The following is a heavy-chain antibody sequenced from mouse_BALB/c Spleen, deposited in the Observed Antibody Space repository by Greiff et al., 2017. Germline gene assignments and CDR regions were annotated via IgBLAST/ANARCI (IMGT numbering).Heavy chain of an antibody. J-gene: IGHJ4*01. CDR1: GFTFSDYY. Sequence: EVMLVESGGGLVKPGGSLKLSCAASGFTFSDYYMYWVRQTPEKRLEWVATISDGGSYTYYPDSVKGRFTISRDNAKNNLYLQMSSLKSEDTAMYYCARDGRGYYDYDDAMDYWGQGTSVTVSS. CDR3: ARDGRGYYDYDDAMDY. D-gene: IGHD2-4*01. V-gene: IGHV5-4*02. CDR2: ISDGGSYT.